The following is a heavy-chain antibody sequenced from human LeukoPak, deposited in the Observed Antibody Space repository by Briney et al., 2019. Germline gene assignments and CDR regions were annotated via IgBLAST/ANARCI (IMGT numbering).Heavy chain of an antibody. J-gene: IGHJ4*02. CDR1: GFALGIYL. V-gene: IGHV3-7*01. CDR2: IEQDGSQK. D-gene: IGHD5-12*01. CDR3: ARDWDII. Sequence: GGSLRLSCAASGFALGIYLMSWVRQPPGKSRECVATIEQDGSQKHHVAPVKSRFTISNDNAHSSLDLQLNSLRAEDTAVYYCARDWDIIGGQGALVTVSS.